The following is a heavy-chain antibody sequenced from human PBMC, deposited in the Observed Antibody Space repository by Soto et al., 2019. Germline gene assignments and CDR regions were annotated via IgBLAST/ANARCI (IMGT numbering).Heavy chain of an antibody. V-gene: IGHV4-61*01. CDR2: IYYSGST. D-gene: IGHD3-3*01. CDR1: GGSVSSGSYY. CDR3: ARDLRDDTFGYYYYGMDV. J-gene: IGHJ6*02. Sequence: QVQLQESGPGLVKPSETLSLTCTVSGGSVSSGSYYWSWIRQPPGKGLEWIGYIYYSGSTNYNPSLRSRVTISVDTSKNQFSLKLSSVTAADTAVYYCARDLRDDTFGYYYYGMDVWGQGTTVTVSS.